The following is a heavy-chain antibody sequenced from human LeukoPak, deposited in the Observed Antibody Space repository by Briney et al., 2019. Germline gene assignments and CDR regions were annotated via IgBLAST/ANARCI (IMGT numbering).Heavy chain of an antibody. Sequence: GGSLRLSCAASGFTFSSYAMSWVRQAPGKGLEWVSCITGSSDYIFYADSVRGRFTISRDNAKNSLFLQMNSLRAEDTAVYYCAKFKGHYGDSEYYFDSWGQGTLVTVSS. CDR1: GFTFSSYA. D-gene: IGHD3-10*01. V-gene: IGHV3-21*01. CDR3: AKFKGHYGDSEYYFDS. CDR2: ITGSSDYI. J-gene: IGHJ4*02.